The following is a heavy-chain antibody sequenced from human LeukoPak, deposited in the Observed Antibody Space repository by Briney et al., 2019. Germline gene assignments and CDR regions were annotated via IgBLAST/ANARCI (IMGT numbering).Heavy chain of an antibody. Sequence: PGESLRLSCEASGFTFSGYSMSWVRQAPGRGLEWVADINEDGTTIYYANSVKGRFTISRDNAKNSLSLQLNTLRAGDTAVYYCARWSYVSGTWFLDYWGQGTLVTVSS. V-gene: IGHV3-7*05. CDR3: ARWSYVSGTWFLDY. J-gene: IGHJ4*02. D-gene: IGHD3-10*01. CDR2: INEDGTTI. CDR1: GFTFSGYS.